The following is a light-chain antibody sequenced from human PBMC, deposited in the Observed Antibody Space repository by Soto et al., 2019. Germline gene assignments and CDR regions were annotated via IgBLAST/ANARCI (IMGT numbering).Light chain of an antibody. V-gene: IGKV3-15*01. CDR3: QQYNKWPLT. J-gene: IGKJ1*01. CDR2: AVS. CDR1: QSVSSN. Sequence: EIMMPQSPGTLSASPGERATISCRASQSVSSNLAWYQQKPGQAPRLLIYAVSTRATGIPARFSGSGSGTEFTLTISSLQSEEFAVYYCQQYNKWPLTFGQGTKVEIK.